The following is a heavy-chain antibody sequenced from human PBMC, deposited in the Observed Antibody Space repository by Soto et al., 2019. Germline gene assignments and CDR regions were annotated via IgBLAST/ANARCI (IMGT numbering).Heavy chain of an antibody. V-gene: IGHV4-4*02. CDR2: IYHTGST. D-gene: IGHD6-19*01. CDR3: ARAVAGLDFDY. J-gene: IGHJ4*02. Sequence: HVQLQESGPGLVKPSGTLSLTCAVSNGSISSSNWWNCVRQPPGMELEWIGEIYHTGSTNYNPSLKRRVTISVDKSKNQFSLRLNSVTAADTAVYYCARAVAGLDFDYWGQGTLVTVTS. CDR1: NGSISSSNW.